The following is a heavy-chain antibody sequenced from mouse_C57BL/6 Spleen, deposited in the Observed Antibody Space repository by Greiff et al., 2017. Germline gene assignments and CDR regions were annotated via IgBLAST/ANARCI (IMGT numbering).Heavy chain of an antibody. Sequence: VQLQQPGAELVKPGASVKLSCKASGYTFTSYWMHWVKQRPGQGLEWIGMIYPNSGSTNYNEKFKSKATLTADKSSSTAYMQLRSLTSEDSAVYYCERANYGNSDYWGQGTTLTVSS. D-gene: IGHD2-1*01. CDR1: GYTFTSYW. CDR3: ERANYGNSDY. V-gene: IGHV1-64*01. CDR2: IYPNSGST. J-gene: IGHJ2*01.